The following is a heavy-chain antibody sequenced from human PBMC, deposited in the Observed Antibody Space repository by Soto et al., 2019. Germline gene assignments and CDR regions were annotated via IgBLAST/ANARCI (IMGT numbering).Heavy chain of an antibody. Sequence: ASVKVSCKASGYTFTSYSMNWVRQAPGQGLEWMGWINPNSGGTNYAQKFQGRVTMTRDTSISTAYMELSRLRSDDTAVYDCARDRDYYAPTYYGMDVWGQETTVTVSS. D-gene: IGHD3-10*01. CDR2: INPNSGGT. CDR1: GYTFTSYS. J-gene: IGHJ6*02. V-gene: IGHV1-2*02. CDR3: ARDRDYYAPTYYGMDV.